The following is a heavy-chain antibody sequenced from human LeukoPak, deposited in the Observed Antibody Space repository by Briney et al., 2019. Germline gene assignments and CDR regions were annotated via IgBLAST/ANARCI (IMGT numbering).Heavy chain of an antibody. CDR1: GGSISSGGYY. Sequence: PSETLSLTCTVSGGSISSGGYYWSWIRQHPGKGLEWIGYIYYSGSTNYNPSLKSRVTISVDTSKNQFSLKLSSVTAADTAVYYCARFFDGPFDYWGQGTLVTVSS. J-gene: IGHJ4*02. D-gene: IGHD5-24*01. CDR2: IYYSGST. CDR3: ARFFDGPFDY. V-gene: IGHV4-61*08.